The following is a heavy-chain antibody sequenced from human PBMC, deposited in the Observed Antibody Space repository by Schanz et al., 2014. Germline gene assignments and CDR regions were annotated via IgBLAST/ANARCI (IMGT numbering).Heavy chain of an antibody. V-gene: IGHV1-46*02. CDR3: ARDVPINDY. Sequence: QVQLVQSGGEVKKPGASATVSCKASGYTFNNHGISWVRQAPGQGLEWMGIINPSGGSTSYAQKFQGRVTMTRDTSTSTVYMELSSLRAEDTAVYYCARDVPINDYWGQGTPVTVSS. J-gene: IGHJ4*02. CDR1: GYTFNNHG. D-gene: IGHD2-2*01. CDR2: INPSGGST.